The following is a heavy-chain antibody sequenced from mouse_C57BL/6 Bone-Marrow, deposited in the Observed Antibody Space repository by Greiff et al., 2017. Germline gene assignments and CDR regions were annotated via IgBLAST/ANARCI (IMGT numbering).Heavy chain of an antibody. CDR2: IHPNSGNT. CDR1: GYTFTSSW. D-gene: IGHD2-4*01. Sequence: QVHVKQPGSVLVRPGASVKLSCKASGYTFTSSWMHWAKQRPGQGLEWIGEIHPNSGNTNYNEKFKGKATLTVDTSSSTACVDLSSLTSEDSAVYYCARGLITTWFAYWGQETLVTVSA. J-gene: IGHJ3*01. V-gene: IGHV1S130*01. CDR3: ARGLITTWFAY.